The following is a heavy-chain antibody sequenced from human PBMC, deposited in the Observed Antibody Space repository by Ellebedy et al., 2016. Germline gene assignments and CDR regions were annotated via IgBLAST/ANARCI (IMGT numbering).Heavy chain of an antibody. J-gene: IGHJ6*02. V-gene: IGHV3-11*03. Sequence: GESLKISXAASGFTFSDYYMSWIRQAPGKGLEWVSYISSRSSYTNYAGSVKGRFTISGDKAKNSLYLQMNSLRAEDTAVYYCARFLNKSESRSSLSPYYYGLDVWGQGTTVTVSS. D-gene: IGHD3-10*01. CDR2: ISSRSSYT. CDR1: GFTFSDYY. CDR3: ARFLNKSESRSSLSPYYYGLDV.